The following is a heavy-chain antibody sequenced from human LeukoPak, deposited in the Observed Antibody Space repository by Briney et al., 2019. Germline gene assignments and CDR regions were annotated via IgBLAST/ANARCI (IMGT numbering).Heavy chain of an antibody. V-gene: IGHV4-59*12. Sequence: SETLSLTCIVSGASISRYYWSWVRQPPGKGLEWIGYVYYSGNTKYNPSLRGRVTISLDTSKNQFSLNLSSVTAADTAVYYCAREGYCSGTSCYNFNYWGQGTLVTVSS. D-gene: IGHD2-2*02. CDR3: AREGYCSGTSCYNFNY. CDR2: VYYSGNT. J-gene: IGHJ4*02. CDR1: GASISRYY.